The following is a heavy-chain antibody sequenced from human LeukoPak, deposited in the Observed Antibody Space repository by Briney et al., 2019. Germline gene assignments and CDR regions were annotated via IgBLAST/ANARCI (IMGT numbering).Heavy chain of an antibody. CDR1: GDSISSSSSY. V-gene: IGHV4-39*01. CDR2: IYYSGST. D-gene: IGHD4/OR15-4a*01. J-gene: IGHJ4*02. CDR3: ARQFSMVAPFDY. Sequence: PSETLSLTCTVSGDSISSSSSYWGWIRQPPGGGLEWIGSIYYSGSTYYNPSLKSRVTISVDTSKNQFSLKLSSVTAADTAVYYCARQFSMVAPFDYWGQGTLVTVSS.